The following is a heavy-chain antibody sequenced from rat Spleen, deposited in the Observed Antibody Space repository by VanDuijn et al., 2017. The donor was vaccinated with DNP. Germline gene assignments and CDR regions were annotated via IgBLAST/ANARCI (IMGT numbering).Heavy chain of an antibody. Sequence: EVQLVESGGGLVQPGRSLKLSCAASGFTFSNYGMAWVRQAPTKGLEWVASISPGADNTYYRDSVKGRFTISRDNAKNTLYLQMDSLRSEDTATYYCATGTFAYWGQGTLVTVSS. J-gene: IGHJ3*01. CDR2: ISPGADNT. CDR3: ATGTFAY. CDR1: GFTFSNYG. V-gene: IGHV5S13*01.